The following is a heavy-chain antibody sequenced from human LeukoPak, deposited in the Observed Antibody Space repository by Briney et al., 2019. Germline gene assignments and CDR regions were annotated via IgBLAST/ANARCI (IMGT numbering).Heavy chain of an antibody. CDR1: GGSISSYY. CDR3: ARLGPLVRGATAFDY. J-gene: IGHJ4*02. D-gene: IGHD3-10*01. Sequence: SETLSLTCTVSGGSISSYYWSWIRQPPGKGLEWIGYIYYSGSTIYNPSLKSRVTISVDTSKNQFSLKLSSVTAADTAVYYCARLGPLVRGATAFDYWGQGTLVTVSS. V-gene: IGHV4-59*08. CDR2: IYYSGST.